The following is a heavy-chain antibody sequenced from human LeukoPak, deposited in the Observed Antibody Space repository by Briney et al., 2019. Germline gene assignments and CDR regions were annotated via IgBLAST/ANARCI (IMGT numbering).Heavy chain of an antibody. CDR2: ISSSGSTI. CDR1: GFTFSSYE. J-gene: IGHJ6*02. Sequence: PGGSLRLSCAASGFTFSSYEMNWVRQAPGKGLEWVSYISSSGSTIYYADSVKGRFTISRDNAKNSLYLQMNSLRAEDTAVYYCARDRGCSGGSCYFVHYGMDVWAKGPRSPSP. V-gene: IGHV3-48*03. D-gene: IGHD2-15*01. CDR3: ARDRGCSGGSCYFVHYGMDV.